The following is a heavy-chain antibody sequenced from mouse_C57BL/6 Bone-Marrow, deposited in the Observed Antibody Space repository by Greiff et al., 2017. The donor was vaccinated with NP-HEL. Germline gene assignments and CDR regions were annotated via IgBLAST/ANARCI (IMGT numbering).Heavy chain of an antibody. Sequence: EVQLQQSGPVLVKPGASVKMSCKASGSTFTDYYMNWVKQSHGKSLEWIGVINPYNGGTSYNQKFKGKATLTVDKSSSTAYMELNSLTSEDSAVYFCARPYSNYDFYAMDYWGQGTSVTVSS. CDR1: GSTFTDYY. V-gene: IGHV1-19*01. CDR3: ARPYSNYDFYAMDY. J-gene: IGHJ4*01. CDR2: INPYNGGT. D-gene: IGHD2-5*01.